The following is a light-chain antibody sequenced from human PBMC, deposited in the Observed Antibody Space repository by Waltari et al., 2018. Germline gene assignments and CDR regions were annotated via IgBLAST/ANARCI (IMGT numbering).Light chain of an antibody. CDR2: QDP. CDR1: TLPKQY. J-gene: IGLJ2*01. Sequence: SYELTQPPSVSVSPGQTAKITCSGDTLPKQYAYWYQQKPGPAPVVVIYQDPQRPSGIPERFSGSSSGTTVTLTISDVQAADEAVYHCQSADSTNTYVIFGGGTQLTVL. CDR3: QSADSTNTYVI. V-gene: IGLV3-25*03.